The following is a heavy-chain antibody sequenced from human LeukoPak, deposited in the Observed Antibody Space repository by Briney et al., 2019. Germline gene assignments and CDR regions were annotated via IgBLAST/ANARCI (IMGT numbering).Heavy chain of an antibody. CDR3: ARDSRTTTAFDI. Sequence: SETLSLTCTVSGGSTTNYYWNWIRRPPGKGLEWIGYIYYSGSTNYNPSLKSRVTISVDTSKNQFSLTLSSVTAADTAVYHCARDSRTTTAFDIWGQGTMVAVSS. V-gene: IGHV4-59*01. D-gene: IGHD1-1*01. J-gene: IGHJ3*02. CDR1: GGSTTNYY. CDR2: IYYSGST.